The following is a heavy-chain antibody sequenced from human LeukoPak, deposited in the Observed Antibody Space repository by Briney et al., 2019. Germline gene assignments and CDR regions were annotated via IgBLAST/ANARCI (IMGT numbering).Heavy chain of an antibody. D-gene: IGHD3-10*01. CDR1: GYTFTSYY. J-gene: IGHJ3*01. CDR3: ARGKTYGSGSGDAFDV. CDR2: INPSGGST. V-gene: IGHV1-46*01. Sequence: ASVKVSCKASGYTFTSYYMHWVRQAPGQGLEWMGIINPSGGSTSYAQKFQGRVTITRDRSASTAYMEVTSLRFEDTAVYYCARGKTYGSGSGDAFDVWGQGTMVTVSS.